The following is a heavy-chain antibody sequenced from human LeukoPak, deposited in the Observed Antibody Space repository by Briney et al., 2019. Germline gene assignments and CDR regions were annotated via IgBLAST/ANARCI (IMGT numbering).Heavy chain of an antibody. CDR2: ISGSGGST. CDR3: ARQYGSGSSNWFDP. CDR1: GFTFSSYA. J-gene: IGHJ5*02. D-gene: IGHD3-10*01. V-gene: IGHV3-23*01. Sequence: PGGSLRLSCAASGFTFSSYAMSWVRQAPGKGLEWVSAISGSGGSTYYADSVKGRFTISRDNSKHTLYLQINSLRGEDTAVYYCARQYGSGSSNWFDPWGQGTLVTVSS.